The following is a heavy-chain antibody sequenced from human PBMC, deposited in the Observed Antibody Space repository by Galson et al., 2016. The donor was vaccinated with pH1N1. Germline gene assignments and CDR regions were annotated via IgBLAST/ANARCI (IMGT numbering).Heavy chain of an antibody. CDR3: ATGYRCTNTNCYGYYYYYMGV. J-gene: IGHJ6*03. V-gene: IGHV1-24*01. Sequence: SVKVSCKASGYTFPDLSINWVRQAPGKGLEWMGGFDPEAGETTYAQEFQGRITMTEDTSTDTAYMELRDLRSADTAVYFCATGYRCTNTNCYGYYYYYMGVWGKGTTVTVSS. CDR1: GYTFPDLS. CDR2: FDPEAGET. D-gene: IGHD2-2*01.